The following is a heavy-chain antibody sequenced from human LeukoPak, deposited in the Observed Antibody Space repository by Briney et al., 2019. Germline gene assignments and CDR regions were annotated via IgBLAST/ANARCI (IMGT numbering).Heavy chain of an antibody. D-gene: IGHD3-22*01. CDR2: ISYDGSNK. CDR1: GLTFSSYA. Sequence: QPGGSLRLSCAASGLTFSSYAMHWVRQAPGKGLEWVAVISYDGSNKYYADSVKGRFTISRDNSKNTLYLQMNSLRAEDTAVYYCARAAALYYYDSSGLDYWGQGTLVTVSS. V-gene: IGHV3-30-3*01. J-gene: IGHJ4*02. CDR3: ARAAALYYYDSSGLDY.